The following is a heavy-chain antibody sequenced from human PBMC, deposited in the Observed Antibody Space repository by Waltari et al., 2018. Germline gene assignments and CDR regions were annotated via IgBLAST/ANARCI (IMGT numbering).Heavy chain of an antibody. V-gene: IGHV1-8*01. J-gene: IGHJ6*02. Sequence: QVQLVQSGAEVKKPGASVKVSCKASGYTFTSYDINWVRQDTGQGLEWMGWMNPNSGNTGYAQKFQGRVTMTRNTSISTAYMELSSLRSEDTAVYYCARVGRGPMVRGRRGYYYGMDVWGQGTTVTVSS. CDR2: MNPNSGNT. CDR3: ARVGRGPMVRGRRGYYYGMDV. CDR1: GYTFTSYD. D-gene: IGHD3-10*01.